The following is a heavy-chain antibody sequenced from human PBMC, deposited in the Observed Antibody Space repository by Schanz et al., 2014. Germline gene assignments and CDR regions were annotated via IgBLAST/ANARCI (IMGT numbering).Heavy chain of an antibody. CDR2: ISSSSSYI. Sequence: EVQLVESGGGLVQPGGSLRLSCAASGFSFSIFAMNWVRQAPGKGLEWVSSISSSSSYISYADSVKGRFTISRDNAKNSLYLQMNSLRAEDTAVYYCARPSDSSWYMDVWGKGTTVTVSS. J-gene: IGHJ6*03. V-gene: IGHV3-21*01. CDR3: ARPSDSSWYMDV. CDR1: GFSFSIFA. D-gene: IGHD2-21*02.